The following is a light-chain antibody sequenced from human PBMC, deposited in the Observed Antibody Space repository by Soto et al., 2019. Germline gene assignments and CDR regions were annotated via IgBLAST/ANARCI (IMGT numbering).Light chain of an antibody. CDR1: QSVSSN. CDR2: GAS. Sequence: EIVMTQSPATLSVSAGERATLSCRASQSVSSNLAWYQQKPGQAPRLLIYGASTRATGIPARFSGSGSGTEFTLTISSLQSEDFAVYYCQQSSNWPITFGQGTRLEI. CDR3: QQSSNWPIT. J-gene: IGKJ5*01. V-gene: IGKV3D-15*01.